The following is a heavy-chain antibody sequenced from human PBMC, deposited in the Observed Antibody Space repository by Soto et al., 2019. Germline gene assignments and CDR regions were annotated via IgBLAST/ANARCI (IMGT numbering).Heavy chain of an antibody. CDR1: GYTFTDYY. J-gene: IGHJ3*02. CDR3: SGDLVGYDAFDI. Sequence: HVQLVQSGADVKKPGASVKVSCEASGYTFTDYYIHWVRQAPGQGLEWMGRINCDSGGTTYAQKCQGWVTRTRGTCSNTVYVEMSRLTSNDTAIYYCSGDLVGYDAFDIWGQGTLVAVSS. D-gene: IGHD2-15*01. V-gene: IGHV1-2*04. CDR2: INCDSGGT.